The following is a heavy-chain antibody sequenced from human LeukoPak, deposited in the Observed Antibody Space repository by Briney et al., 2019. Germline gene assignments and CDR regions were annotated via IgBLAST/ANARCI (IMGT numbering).Heavy chain of an antibody. J-gene: IGHJ3*02. V-gene: IGHV1-69*13. D-gene: IGHD2-2*01. Sequence: EASVKVSCKASGCTFSSYAISWVRQAPGQGLEWMGGIIPIFGTANYAQKFQGRVTITADESTSTAYMELSSLRSEDTAVYYCARNAPGDKSQPFDIWGQGTMVTVSS. CDR2: IIPIFGTA. CDR1: GCTFSSYA. CDR3: ARNAPGDKSQPFDI.